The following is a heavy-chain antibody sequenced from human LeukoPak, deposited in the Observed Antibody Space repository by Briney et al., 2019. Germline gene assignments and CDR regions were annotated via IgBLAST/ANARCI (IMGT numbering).Heavy chain of an antibody. J-gene: IGHJ5*02. V-gene: IGHV4-39*07. Sequence: SETLSLTCTVSGGSISNSNYYWGWVRQPPGKGLQWIGSIYYLGRTYYNPSLKSRGTISLDSSKNQFSLQLTSMTAADTAVYYCARDVGSCYGFGCWFDPWGQGTLVTVSS. D-gene: IGHD2-2*01. CDR3: ARDVGSCYGFGCWFDP. CDR1: GGSISNSNYY. CDR2: IYYLGRT.